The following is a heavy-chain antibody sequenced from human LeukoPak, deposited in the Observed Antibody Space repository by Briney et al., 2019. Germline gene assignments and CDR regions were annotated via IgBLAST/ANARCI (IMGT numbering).Heavy chain of an antibody. CDR2: FSGSGGNT. D-gene: IGHD1-7*01. V-gene: IGHV3-23*01. CDR3: AKGWLELTSGYFDY. CDR1: GFTFSSYA. Sequence: GGSLRLSCAASGFTFSSYAMSWVRQAPGKGLEWVSTFSGSGGNTYYADSVKGRFTISRDNSKNTLYLQMNSLRAEDTAVYYCAKGWLELTSGYFDYWGQGTLVTVSS. J-gene: IGHJ4*02.